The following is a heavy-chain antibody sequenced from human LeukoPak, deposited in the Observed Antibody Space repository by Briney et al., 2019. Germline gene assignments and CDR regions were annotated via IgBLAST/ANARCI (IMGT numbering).Heavy chain of an antibody. Sequence: ASVKVSCKSSGYTFTSYGISWVRQAPGQGLEWMGWISAYNGNTNYAQKLQGRVTMTTDTSTSTAYMELRSLRSDDTAVYYCARPHDYGGILDYWGQGTLVTVSS. V-gene: IGHV1-18*01. CDR2: ISAYNGNT. D-gene: IGHD4-23*01. J-gene: IGHJ4*02. CDR1: GYTFTSYG. CDR3: ARPHDYGGILDY.